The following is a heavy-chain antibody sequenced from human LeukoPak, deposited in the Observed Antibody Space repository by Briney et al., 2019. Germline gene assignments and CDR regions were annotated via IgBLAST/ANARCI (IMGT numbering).Heavy chain of an antibody. J-gene: IGHJ6*03. CDR3: ARDLTTGGCYYYYYMDV. CDR1: GYTSTSYD. Sequence: GASVKVSCKASGYTSTSYDINWVRQATGQGLEWMGWMNPNSGNTGYAQKFQGRVTMTRDTSISTAYMELSRLRSDDTAVYYCARDLTTGGCYYYYYMDVWGKGTTVTVSS. D-gene: IGHD3-16*01. CDR2: MNPNSGNT. V-gene: IGHV1-8*01.